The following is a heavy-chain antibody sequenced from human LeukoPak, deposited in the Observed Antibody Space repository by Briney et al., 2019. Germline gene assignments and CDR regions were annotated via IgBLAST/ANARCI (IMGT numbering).Heavy chain of an antibody. CDR3: VRHDGRGGATMGALDS. Sequence: PSETLSLTCTVSAGSISSSSHHWGWIRQSPGKGLEWIGSIYYGRTTYYNPSLNSRVTISVVTSKNQFSLQLNSVTAADTAVYYCVRHDGRGGATMGALDSWGQGSLVTVSS. J-gene: IGHJ4*02. CDR2: IYYGRTT. V-gene: IGHV4-39*01. D-gene: IGHD5-12*01. CDR1: AGSISSSSHH.